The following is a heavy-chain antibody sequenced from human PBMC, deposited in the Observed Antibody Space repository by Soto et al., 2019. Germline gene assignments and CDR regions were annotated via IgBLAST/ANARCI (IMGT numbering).Heavy chain of an antibody. J-gene: IGHJ4*02. V-gene: IGHV3-48*02. CDR1: GFTFSSYS. Sequence: LSLSCAASGFTFSSYSMNWVRQAPGKGLEWVSYISSSSSTIYYADSVKGRFTISRDNAKNSLYLQMNSLRDEDTAVYYCARDWDYYDSSGYYTPHFDYWGQGTLVTVSS. D-gene: IGHD3-22*01. CDR2: ISSSSSTI. CDR3: ARDWDYYDSSGYYTPHFDY.